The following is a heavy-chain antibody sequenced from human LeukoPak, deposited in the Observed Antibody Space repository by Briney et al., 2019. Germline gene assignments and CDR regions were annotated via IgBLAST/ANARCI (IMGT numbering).Heavy chain of an antibody. CDR2: IYSGGST. CDR3: ARDGGGGGQSQCMDV. Sequence: PGGFLGLFCAGSGFTGSSNYMSWVRQAPGKGLEGVSVIYSGGSTYYADSVKGRFTISRDNSKNTLYLQMNSLRAEDTAVYYCARDGGGGGQSQCMDVWGQGTTVTVSS. D-gene: IGHD2-15*01. CDR1: GFTGSSNY. V-gene: IGHV3-66*01. J-gene: IGHJ6*02.